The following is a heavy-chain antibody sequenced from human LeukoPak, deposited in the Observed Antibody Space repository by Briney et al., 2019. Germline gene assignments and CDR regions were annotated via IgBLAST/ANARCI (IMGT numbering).Heavy chain of an antibody. D-gene: IGHD1-26*01. V-gene: IGHV3-23*01. J-gene: IGHJ4*02. CDR1: GFTFSSYA. CDR2: ISGSGGST. Sequence: PGGSLRLSCAASGFTFSSYAMSWVRQALGKGLEWVSAISGSGGSTYYADSVKGRFTISRDNSKNTLYLQMNSLRAEDTAVYYCAKDRHPGGSGSYSDFDYWGQGTLVTVSS. CDR3: AKDRHPGGSGSYSDFDY.